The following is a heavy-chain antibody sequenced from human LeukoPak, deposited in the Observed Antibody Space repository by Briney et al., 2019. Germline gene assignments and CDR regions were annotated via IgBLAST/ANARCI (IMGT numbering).Heavy chain of an antibody. J-gene: IGHJ5*02. D-gene: IGHD5-12*01. CDR1: GFTFSGSA. CDR3: TSFTRGYSGYDLYNWFDP. Sequence: GGSLGLSCAASGFTFSGSAMHWVRQASGKGLEWVGRIRSKANSYATAYAASVKGRFTISRDDSKNTAYLQMNSLKTEDTAVYYCTSFTRGYSGYDLYNWFDPWGQGTLVTVSS. V-gene: IGHV3-73*01. CDR2: IRSKANSYAT.